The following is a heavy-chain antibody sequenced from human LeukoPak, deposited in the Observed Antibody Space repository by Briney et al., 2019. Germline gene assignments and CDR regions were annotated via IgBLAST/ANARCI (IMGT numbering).Heavy chain of an antibody. J-gene: IGHJ6*03. CDR3: ARGTEWERFLEWLDYYYYMDV. Sequence: SGGSLRLSCAASGFTFSSYWMIWVRQAPGKGLEWVSSISSSSSYIYYADSVKGRFTISRDNAKNSLYLQMNSLRAEDTAVYYCARGTEWERFLEWLDYYYYMDVWGKGTTVTVSS. CDR2: ISSSSSYI. V-gene: IGHV3-21*01. D-gene: IGHD3-3*01. CDR1: GFTFSSYW.